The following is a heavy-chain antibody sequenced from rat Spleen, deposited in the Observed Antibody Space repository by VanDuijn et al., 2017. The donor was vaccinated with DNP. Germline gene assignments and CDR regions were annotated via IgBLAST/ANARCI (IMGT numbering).Heavy chain of an antibody. Sequence: EVQLVETGGGLVQPGKSLKLSCVASGFTFNGYWMFWIRQAPGKGLEWVASINTDGGSTYYPGSVKGRFTISRDNAEDTVYLQMNSLRSEDTATYYCAKEHHGYNYHYYYAMDAWGQGVMVTVSS. CDR1: GFTFNGYW. J-gene: IGHJ4*01. CDR2: INTDGGST. D-gene: IGHD1-4*01. CDR3: AKEHHGYNYHYYYAMDA. V-gene: IGHV5-58*01.